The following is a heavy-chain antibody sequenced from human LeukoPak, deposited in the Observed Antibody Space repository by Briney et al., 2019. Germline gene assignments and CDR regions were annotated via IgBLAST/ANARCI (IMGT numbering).Heavy chain of an antibody. CDR1: GFTFSSYA. Sequence: PGGSLRLSCAASGFTFSSYAMSLVRQAPGKGLEWVSAISGSGGSTYYADSVKGRFTISRDNSKNTLYLQMNSLRAEDTAVYYCANDGLTIFGVVTFDYWGQGTLVTVSS. D-gene: IGHD3-3*01. V-gene: IGHV3-23*01. J-gene: IGHJ4*02. CDR3: ANDGLTIFGVVTFDY. CDR2: ISGSGGST.